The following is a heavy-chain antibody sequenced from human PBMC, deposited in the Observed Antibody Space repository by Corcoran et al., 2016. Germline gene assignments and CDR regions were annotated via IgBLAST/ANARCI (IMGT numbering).Heavy chain of an antibody. V-gene: IGHV3-15*01. CDR3: KWEHTVYYGTDV. CDR1: GFTFTDAW. D-gene: IGHD1-26*01. Sequence: EVQLVVSGGGLAKPGESLRLSCVASGFTFTDAWMSWVRQAPGKGLEWVGRIKSHGSGGTTDYAAPVKDRFTISRDDSRNTVFLQMDSLKSDDTAVYYCKWEHTVYYGTDVWGQGTTVTVSS. J-gene: IGHJ6*02. CDR2: IKSHGSGGTT.